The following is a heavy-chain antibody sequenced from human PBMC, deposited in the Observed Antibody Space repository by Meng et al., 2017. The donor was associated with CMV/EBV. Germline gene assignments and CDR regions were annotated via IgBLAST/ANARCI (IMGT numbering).Heavy chain of an antibody. CDR3: ARAPPWDEFDY. CDR1: GFTFSRYS. CDR2: ISSSSSYI. J-gene: IGHJ4*02. V-gene: IGHV3-21*01. Sequence: GESLKISCAASGFTFSRYSMNWVRQAPGKGLEWVSSISSSSSYIYYADSVKGRFTISRDNAKNSLYLQMNSLRAEDTAVYYCARAPPWDEFDYWGQGTLVTVSS. D-gene: IGHD1-26*01.